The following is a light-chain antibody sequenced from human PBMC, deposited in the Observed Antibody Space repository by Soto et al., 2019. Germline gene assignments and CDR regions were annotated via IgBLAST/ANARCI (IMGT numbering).Light chain of an antibody. V-gene: IGKV3-15*01. CDR2: GAS. Sequence: EIVMTQSQVTLSASPGERATLSCRASQTVSTNLAWYQQRPGQVPRLLIYGASTRVTGIPPRFSGSGSGTDFTLTISSLQSEDFAVYFCRQYTNWPQNFGQGTKLEIK. CDR3: RQYTNWPQN. CDR1: QTVSTN. J-gene: IGKJ2*01.